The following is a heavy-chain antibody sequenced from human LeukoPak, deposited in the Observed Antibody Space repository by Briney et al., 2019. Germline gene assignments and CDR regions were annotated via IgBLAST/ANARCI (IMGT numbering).Heavy chain of an antibody. CDR2: ISYDGSNK. CDR1: GFTFSSYA. Sequence: GGSLRLSCAASGFTFSSYAMSWVRQAPGKGLEWVAVISYDGSNKYYADSVKGRFTISRDNSKNTLYLQMNSLRAEDTAVYYCARGQWLVSPFDYWGQGTLVTVSS. D-gene: IGHD6-19*01. V-gene: IGHV3-30-3*01. J-gene: IGHJ4*02. CDR3: ARGQWLVSPFDY.